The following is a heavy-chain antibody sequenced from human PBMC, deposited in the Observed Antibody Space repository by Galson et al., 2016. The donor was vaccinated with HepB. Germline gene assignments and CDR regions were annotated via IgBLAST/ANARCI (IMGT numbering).Heavy chain of an antibody. CDR3: ARDARGSSYFDY. J-gene: IGHJ4*02. D-gene: IGHD6-6*01. V-gene: IGHV6-1*01. CDR1: GDSVSSHSGV. CDR2: TYYRSKWYY. Sequence: CAISGDSVSSHSGVWNWIRQSPSRGLEWLGRTYYRSKWYYDYAASVKSRVSINPDTSKNQFSLQLNSVTPEDTAVYYGARDARGSSYFDYWGQGTLVTVSS.